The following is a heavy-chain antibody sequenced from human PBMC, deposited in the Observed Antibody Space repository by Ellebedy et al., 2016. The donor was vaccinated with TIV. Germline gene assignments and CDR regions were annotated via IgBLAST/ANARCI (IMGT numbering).Heavy chain of an antibody. CDR3: ATDWIAVAGRSFDY. Sequence: ASVKVSCKASGYNFKMYGISWVRQAPGQGLEWMGWISGYNGDTQYAQKLQGRLTMTADATTSTVYMELRSLRSEDTAVYYCATDWIAVAGRSFDYWGQGTLVTVSS. J-gene: IGHJ4*02. CDR2: ISGYNGDT. CDR1: GYNFKMYG. V-gene: IGHV1-18*01. D-gene: IGHD6-19*01.